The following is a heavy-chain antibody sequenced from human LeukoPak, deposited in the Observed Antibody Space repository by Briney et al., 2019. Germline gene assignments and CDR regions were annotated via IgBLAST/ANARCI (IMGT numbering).Heavy chain of an antibody. CDR1: GYTFTSYD. CDR2: MNPNSGNT. Sequence: AAVKVSCKASGYTFTSYDINWVRQATGQGLEWRGWMNPNSGNTGYAQKFQGRVTITRNTSISTAYMELSSLRSEDTAVYYCARGTQVVVPAAIDAFDIWGQGTMVTVSS. CDR3: ARGTQVVVPAAIDAFDI. V-gene: IGHV1-8*01. J-gene: IGHJ3*02. D-gene: IGHD2-2*01.